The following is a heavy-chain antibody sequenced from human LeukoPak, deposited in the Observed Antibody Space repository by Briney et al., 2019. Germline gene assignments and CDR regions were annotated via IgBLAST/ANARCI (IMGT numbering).Heavy chain of an antibody. J-gene: IGHJ6*02. Sequence: SETLSLTCTITGGSISSYYCGWIRQPPGKGLEWIGYIYYSGSTNYNPSLKSRVTISVDTSKNQFSLKLSSVTAADTAVYYCARDTNLWFQDSYGMDVWGQGTTVTVSS. CDR1: GGSISSYY. D-gene: IGHD3-10*01. CDR3: ARDTNLWFQDSYGMDV. CDR2: IYYSGST. V-gene: IGHV4-59*01.